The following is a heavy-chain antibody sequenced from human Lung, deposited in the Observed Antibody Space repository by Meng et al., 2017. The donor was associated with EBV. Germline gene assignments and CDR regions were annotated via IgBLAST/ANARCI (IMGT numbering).Heavy chain of an antibody. CDR3: ARDCLAGYTSGWQFDY. J-gene: IGHJ4*02. CDR2: INPSSGTT. CDR1: GYTFTSYD. V-gene: IGHV1-46*04. Sequence: VPLVEFWAVVKKPGDSVNVYCKASGYTFTSYDIHWVRKAPGKGLELMGLINPSSGTTTYAQHLQGRVTMTRDTSTSTVYMELSSLRSEDTAVYYCARDCLAGYTSGWQFDYWGQGTLVTVSS. D-gene: IGHD6-19*01.